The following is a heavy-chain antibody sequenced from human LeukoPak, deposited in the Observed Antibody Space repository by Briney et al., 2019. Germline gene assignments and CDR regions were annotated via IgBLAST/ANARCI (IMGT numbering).Heavy chain of an antibody. Sequence: GGSPRLSCAASGFTFSNAWMSWVRQAPGKGLEWVGRIKSKTDGGTTDYAAPVKGRFTISRDDSKNTLYLQMNSLKTEDTAVYYCTTDQLAAAGTDWFDPWGQGTLVTVSS. CDR3: TTDQLAAAGTDWFDP. CDR2: IKSKTDGGTT. CDR1: GFTFSNAW. V-gene: IGHV3-15*01. J-gene: IGHJ5*02. D-gene: IGHD6-13*01.